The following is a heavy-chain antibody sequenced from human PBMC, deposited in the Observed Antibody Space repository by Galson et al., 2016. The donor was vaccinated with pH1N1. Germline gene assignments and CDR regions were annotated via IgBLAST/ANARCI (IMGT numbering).Heavy chain of an antibody. CDR2: IKQDGSEI. D-gene: IGHD6-13*01. CDR1: EFSFSDYW. CDR3: ARAIGGAASY. J-gene: IGHJ4*02. Sequence: SLRLSCAASEFSFSDYWISWVRQAPGKGLEWVANIKQDGSEIYYVDSVKGRCTISRDNAKNPVSLQMNSLRVEDTGVYYCARAIGGAASYWGQGTLVTVSS. V-gene: IGHV3-7*01.